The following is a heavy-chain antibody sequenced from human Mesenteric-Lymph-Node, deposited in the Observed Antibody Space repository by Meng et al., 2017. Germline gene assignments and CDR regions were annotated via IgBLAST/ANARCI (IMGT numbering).Heavy chain of an antibody. CDR1: GYSITSGDYS. CDR2: IYHGVNI. Sequence: QLQESRSGPVRPSQTLSLTWAGSGYSITSGDYSWTWIRQPPGKGLEWIGYIYHGVNIYYTPSLRSRVTISVDKSRNQFSLKLTSVSAADTAVYYCVRDTRRGGGWFDPWGQGTLVTVSS. D-gene: IGHD3-10*01. V-gene: IGHV4-30-2*01. J-gene: IGHJ5*02. CDR3: VRDTRRGGGWFDP.